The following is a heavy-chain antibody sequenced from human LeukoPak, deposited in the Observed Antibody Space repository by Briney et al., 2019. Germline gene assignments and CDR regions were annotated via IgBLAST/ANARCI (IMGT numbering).Heavy chain of an antibody. CDR3: ATRGD. CDR1: GGSISSSY. V-gene: IGHV4-34*01. J-gene: IGHJ4*02. CDR2: INHSGST. Sequence: PSESLSLTCTVSGGSISSSYWSWVRQPPGKGLEWIGEINHSGSTPYNPSLKSRVTISVDSSKNQFSLKLNSVTAADTAVYYCATRGDWGQGTLVTVSS.